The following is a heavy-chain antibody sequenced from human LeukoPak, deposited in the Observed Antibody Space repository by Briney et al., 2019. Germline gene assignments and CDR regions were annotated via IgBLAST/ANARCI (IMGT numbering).Heavy chain of an antibody. CDR1: GFTFSSYE. CDR3: TAERSSWYHY. CDR2: IKSKNVGGTT. J-gene: IGHJ4*02. Sequence: GGSLRLSCAASGFTFSSYEMNWVRQAPGKGLEWVGRIKSKNVGGTTDYAAPVKGRCTISRDDSKNTVYLQMNSLKSEDTAVYYCTAERSSWYHYWGQGTLVTVSS. V-gene: IGHV3-15*01. D-gene: IGHD6-13*01.